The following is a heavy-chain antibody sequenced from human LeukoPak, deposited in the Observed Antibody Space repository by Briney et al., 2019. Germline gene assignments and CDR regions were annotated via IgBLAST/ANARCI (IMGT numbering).Heavy chain of an antibody. D-gene: IGHD3-16*01. CDR2: IYYTGVT. Sequence: SETLSLTCIVSGGSISSGTHYYNWIRQHPGKGLEWIGYIYYTGVTSYNPSLKSRVTMSVDTSMNQVSLKLSSLTAADTAVYYCAASSGVTLGRFWGQGTLVTVSS. CDR1: GGSISSGTHY. J-gene: IGHJ4*02. V-gene: IGHV4-31*03. CDR3: AASSGVTLGRF.